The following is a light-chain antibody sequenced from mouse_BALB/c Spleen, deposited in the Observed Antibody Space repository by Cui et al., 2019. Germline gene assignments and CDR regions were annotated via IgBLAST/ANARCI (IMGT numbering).Light chain of an antibody. Sequence: ENVLTQSPAIMAASLGQKVTMTCSASLSVSPSYLHWYQQKSGASPKPLIHRTSNLASGVPARFSGSGSGTSYSLTISSVEAEDDATYYCQQWSGYPFTFGSGTKLEIK. CDR3: QQWSGYPFT. CDR1: LSVSPSY. J-gene: IGKJ4*01. V-gene: IGKV4-58*01. CDR2: RTS.